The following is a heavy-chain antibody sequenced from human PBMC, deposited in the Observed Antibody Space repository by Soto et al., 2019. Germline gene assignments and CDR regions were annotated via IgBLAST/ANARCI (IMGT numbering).Heavy chain of an antibody. CDR2: IIPIFGTA. CDR1: GGTFSSYA. CDR3: ARDSWGIAAAGHYWYFDL. J-gene: IGHJ2*01. D-gene: IGHD6-13*01. Sequence: QVQLVQSGAEVKKPGSSVKVSCKASGGTFSSYAISWVRQAPGQGLEWMGGIIPIFGTANYAQKFQGRVPITADESTSSAYRGRSSLSSEDTAVYYCARDSWGIAAAGHYWYFDLWGRGTLVTFSS. V-gene: IGHV1-69*12.